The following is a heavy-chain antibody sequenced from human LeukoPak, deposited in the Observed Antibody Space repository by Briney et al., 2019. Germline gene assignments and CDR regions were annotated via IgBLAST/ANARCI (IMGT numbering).Heavy chain of an antibody. CDR1: GFTFISYA. CDR2: ISGSGDST. CDR3: AKLYREYCFSTNFPNWVDP. J-gene: IGHJ5*02. Sequence: GGSLRLSCVAFGFTFISYAMGCVRQGPVKGLEWVSAISGSGDSTYYADSVKGRFTISRDNSRNRVYLQMNSLRAEDTAVYYCAKLYREYCFSTNFPNWVDPWGQGTLVTVSS. D-gene: IGHD1-1*01. V-gene: IGHV3-23*01.